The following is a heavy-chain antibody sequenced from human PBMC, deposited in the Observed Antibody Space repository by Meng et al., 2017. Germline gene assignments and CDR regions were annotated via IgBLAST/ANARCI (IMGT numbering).Heavy chain of an antibody. CDR1: GFTFDDYA. V-gene: IGHV3-9*01. Sequence: GGSLRLSCAASGFTFDDYAMHWVRQAPGKGLEWVSGISWNSGSIGYADSVKGRFTISRDNAKNSLYLQMNSLRAEDTAVYYCASGQVGAEYYFDYWGQGTLVNGAS. D-gene: IGHD1-26*01. CDR3: ASGQVGAEYYFDY. CDR2: ISWNSGSI. J-gene: IGHJ4*02.